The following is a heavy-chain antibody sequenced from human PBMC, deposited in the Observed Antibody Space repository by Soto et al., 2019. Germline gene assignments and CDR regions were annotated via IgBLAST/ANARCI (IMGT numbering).Heavy chain of an antibody. J-gene: IGHJ4*02. CDR3: AAVSYDFWSGPGPVFDY. CDR1: GFTFTSSA. D-gene: IGHD3-3*01. CDR2: IVVGSGNT. V-gene: IGHV1-58*02. Sequence: GASVKVSCKASGFTFTSSAMQWVRQARGQRLEWIGWIVVGSGNTNYAQKFQERVTITRDMSTSTAYMELSSLRSEDTAVYYCAAVSYDFWSGPGPVFDYWGQGTLVTVAS.